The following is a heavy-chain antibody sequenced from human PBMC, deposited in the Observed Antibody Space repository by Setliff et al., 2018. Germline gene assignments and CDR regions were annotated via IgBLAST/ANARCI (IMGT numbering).Heavy chain of an antibody. CDR2: INTGGDII. CDR1: RSAFSGYD. Sequence: GGSLRLSCAGSRSAFSGYDMNWVRQAPGKGLEWISYINTGGDIIYYAPSVKGRFTISRDNAKNSLFLQMNSLRADDTAVYYCVRDSPIRLGVLHSWGQGTLVTVSS. J-gene: IGHJ4*02. CDR3: VRDSPIRLGVLHS. V-gene: IGHV3-48*03. D-gene: IGHD2-8*02.